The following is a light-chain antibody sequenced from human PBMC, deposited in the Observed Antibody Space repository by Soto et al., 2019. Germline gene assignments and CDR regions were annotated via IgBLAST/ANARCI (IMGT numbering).Light chain of an antibody. CDR3: QQSYGTPIT. CDR2: GVS. CDR1: QRVGSSF. Sequence: EIVLTQSPGTLSLSPGEIATLSFSASQRVGSSFLAWHQQKPGQAPRLVIYGVSSRAAGIPDRFSVSGSGTDFTLTITSLQPEDFATYYCQQSYGTPITFGQGTRLEIK. J-gene: IGKJ5*01. V-gene: IGKV3-20*01.